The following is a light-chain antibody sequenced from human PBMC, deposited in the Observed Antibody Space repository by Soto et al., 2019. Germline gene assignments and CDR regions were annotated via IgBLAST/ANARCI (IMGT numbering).Light chain of an antibody. J-gene: IGKJ1*01. Sequence: AIRMTQSPSSLSASTGDRVTITCRASQGISNYLAWYQQKSGKAPKVLIYAASTLQGGVPSRFSGSGSGTDFTLTISCLQSEDFATYYCQQYYTYPWTFGQGTKVEIK. CDR1: QGISNY. V-gene: IGKV1-8*01. CDR2: AAS. CDR3: QQYYTYPWT.